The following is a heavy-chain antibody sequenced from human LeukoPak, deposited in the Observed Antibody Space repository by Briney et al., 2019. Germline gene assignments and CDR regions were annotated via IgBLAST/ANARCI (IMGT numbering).Heavy chain of an antibody. D-gene: IGHD3-10*01. Sequence: GGSLRLSCAASGFTFSTHYMHWVRQAPGKGLEYVSSISAGGGTTHYASSVRGRFTISRDNPKNTLYLQMGSLRAEDMAVYYCARENSGTGDFDSWGQGTLVTVSS. CDR3: ARENSGTGDFDS. V-gene: IGHV3-64*01. CDR1: GFTFSTHY. J-gene: IGHJ4*02. CDR2: ISAGGGTT.